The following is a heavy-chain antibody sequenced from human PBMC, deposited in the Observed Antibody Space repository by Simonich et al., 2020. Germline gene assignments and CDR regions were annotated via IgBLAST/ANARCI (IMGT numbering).Heavy chain of an antibody. D-gene: IGHD6-13*01. CDR3: ARGGWSSSWYY. V-gene: IGHV3-74*01. Sequence: EVQLVESGGGLVQPGGSLRLSCAASGFTFSSYWMHWVRQAPGKGRCGVSLINSDWRSTSYADSVKGRFTISRDNAKNTLYLQMNSLRAEDTAVYYCARGGWSSSWYYWGQGTLVTVSS. CDR1: GFTFSSYW. CDR2: INSDWRST. J-gene: IGHJ4*02.